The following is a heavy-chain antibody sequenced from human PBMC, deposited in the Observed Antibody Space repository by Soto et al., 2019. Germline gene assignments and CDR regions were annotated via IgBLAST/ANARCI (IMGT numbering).Heavy chain of an antibody. J-gene: IGHJ4*02. D-gene: IGHD2-2*01. V-gene: IGHV3-23*01. Sequence: SLRLSCAASGFTFSSYAMTWVRQAPGKGLEWVSAISSTGSTTYYADSVKGRFTISRDNSENTVYLQMNSLRAEDTAVYYCAKDQAVLPAAALGYWGQGTLVTVSS. CDR2: ISSTGSTT. CDR1: GFTFSSYA. CDR3: AKDQAVLPAAALGY.